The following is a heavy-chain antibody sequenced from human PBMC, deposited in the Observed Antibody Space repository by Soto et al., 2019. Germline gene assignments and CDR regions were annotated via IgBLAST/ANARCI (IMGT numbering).Heavy chain of an antibody. CDR2: TKNKGQSFTI. CDR3: ARWVAGAADC. CDR1: GFASSDHY. Sequence: EVQLVESGGGLVQPGGSLRLSCAASGFASSDHYMDWVRQAPGKGLEWLGRTKNKGQSFTIEYAPSVKGRFIISRDDSKNSVFLQINSLRTDDTAVYYSARWVAGAADCWGQGTQVTVSS. V-gene: IGHV3-72*01. J-gene: IGHJ4*02. D-gene: IGHD2-15*01.